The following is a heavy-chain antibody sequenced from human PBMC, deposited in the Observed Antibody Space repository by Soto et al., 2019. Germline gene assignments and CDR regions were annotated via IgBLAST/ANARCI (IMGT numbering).Heavy chain of an antibody. CDR1: GYTFTSYG. CDR3: ARDHDSSGYYHAVDI. D-gene: IGHD3-22*01. J-gene: IGHJ3*02. V-gene: IGHV1-18*01. Sequence: GASVKVSCKASGYTFTSYGISWVRQAPGQGLEWMGWISAYNGNTNYAQKLQGRVTMTTDTSTSTAYMELRSLRSDDTAVYYCARDHDSSGYYHAVDIWGQGTMVTVSS. CDR2: ISAYNGNT.